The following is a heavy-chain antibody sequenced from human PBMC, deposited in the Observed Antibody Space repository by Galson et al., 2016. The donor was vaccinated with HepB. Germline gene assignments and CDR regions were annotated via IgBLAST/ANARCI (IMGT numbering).Heavy chain of an antibody. CDR1: GFTFSYYG. CDR3: XREXQLRWPRNTPTYFDH. CDR2: XXYXXXNK. D-gene: IGHD4-23*01. J-gene: IGHJ4*02. Sequence: SLRLSCAASGFTFSYYGMHWVRQAPGKGLXXVAXXXYXXXNKYXXDSVKGRFTISRENSKNTLCXQMNMXGAEEXAVYYWXREXQLRWPRNTPTYFDHWGXXXXVTVSS. V-gene: IGHV3-33*01.